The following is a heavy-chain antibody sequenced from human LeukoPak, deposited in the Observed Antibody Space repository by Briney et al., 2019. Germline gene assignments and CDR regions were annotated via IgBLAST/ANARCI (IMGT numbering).Heavy chain of an antibody. V-gene: IGHV1-69*06. Sequence: SVKVSCKASGGTFSSYAISWVRQAPGQGLEWMGWIIPIFGTPNYAQKFQGRVTITADKSTSTAYMELSSLRSEDTAVYYCAVSIAAAVLLPLIDYWGEGTLVTVSS. CDR3: AVSIAAAVLLPLIDY. J-gene: IGHJ4*02. D-gene: IGHD6-13*01. CDR2: IIPIFGTP. CDR1: GGTFSSYA.